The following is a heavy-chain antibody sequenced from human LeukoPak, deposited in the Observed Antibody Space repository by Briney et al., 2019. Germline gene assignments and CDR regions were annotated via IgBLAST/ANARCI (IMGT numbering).Heavy chain of an antibody. V-gene: IGHV4-59*08. D-gene: IGHD2-15*01. J-gene: IGHJ4*02. CDR2: IYCSGST. CDR3: ARRASMGSWYFFDY. Sequence: SETLSLTCSVSGGAISSYYWSWIRQPPGKGLEWIGYIYCSGSTNYNPSLKSRVTISVDTSKNQFSLKLSSVTAADTAVYYCARRASMGSWYFFDYWGREPWSPSPQ. CDR1: GGAISSYY.